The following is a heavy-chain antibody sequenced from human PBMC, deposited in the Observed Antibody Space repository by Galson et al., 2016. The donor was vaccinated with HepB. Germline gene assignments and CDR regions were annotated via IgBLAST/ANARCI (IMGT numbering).Heavy chain of an antibody. CDR1: GYTFTDYW. V-gene: IGHV5-51*01. CDR2: IFPSDSET. D-gene: IGHD2-15*01. Sequence: QSGAEVKKPEESLKISCKASGYTFTDYWIGWVRQMPGKGLEWIGIIFPSDSETRYSPSIQGQVTISADKSVSTAYLQWSSLKVSDTAMYYCARPPLVGAADPFDFWGQGTLVTVSS. J-gene: IGHJ4*02. CDR3: ARPPLVGAADPFDF.